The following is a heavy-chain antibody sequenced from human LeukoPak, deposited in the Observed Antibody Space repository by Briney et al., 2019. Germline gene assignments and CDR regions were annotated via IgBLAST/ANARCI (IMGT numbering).Heavy chain of an antibody. CDR2: ISSSSYI. CDR3: AREHSGYDFPGRDYYYMDV. J-gene: IGHJ6*03. CDR1: GFTFSSYS. V-gene: IGHV3-21*01. Sequence: PGGSLRLSCAASGFTFSSYSMNWVRQAPGKGLEWVSSISSSSYIYYADSVKGRFTISRDNAKNSLYLQMNSLRAEDTAVYYCAREHSGYDFPGRDYYYMDVWGKGTTVTVSS. D-gene: IGHD5-12*01.